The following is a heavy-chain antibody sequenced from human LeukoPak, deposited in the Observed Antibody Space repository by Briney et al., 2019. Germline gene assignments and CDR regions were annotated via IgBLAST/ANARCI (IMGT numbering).Heavy chain of an antibody. J-gene: IGHJ4*02. CDR3: ARVLGAAAATGAFDY. Sequence: PGGSLRPSCAASGFTFSSYEMNWVRQAPGKGLEWVSYISSSGSTIYYADSVKGRFTISRDNAKNSLYLQMNSLRAEDTAVYYCARVLGAAAATGAFDYWGQGTLVTVSS. D-gene: IGHD6-13*01. CDR2: ISSSGSTI. V-gene: IGHV3-48*03. CDR1: GFTFSSYE.